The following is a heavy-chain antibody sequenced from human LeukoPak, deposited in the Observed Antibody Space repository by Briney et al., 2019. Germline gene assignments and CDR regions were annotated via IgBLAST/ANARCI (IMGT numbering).Heavy chain of an antibody. CDR1: GYTFTSYG. CDR2: ISAYNGNT. Sequence: GASVKVSCKASGYTFTSYGISWVRQAPGQGLEWMGWISAYNGNTNYAQKLQGRVTMTTDTSTTTAYMELGSLRSDDTALYYCARDGTVAGTGDAFDIWGQGTMVTVSS. D-gene: IGHD6-19*01. J-gene: IGHJ3*02. CDR3: ARDGTVAGTGDAFDI. V-gene: IGHV1-18*01.